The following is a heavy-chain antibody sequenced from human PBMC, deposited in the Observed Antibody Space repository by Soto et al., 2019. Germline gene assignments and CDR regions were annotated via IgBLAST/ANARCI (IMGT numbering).Heavy chain of an antibody. D-gene: IGHD1-26*01. J-gene: IGHJ6*02. CDR3: ARAYSGSYYYYYGMDV. V-gene: IGHV4-61*08. CDR1: GGSISSGGYS. Sequence: SETLSLTCAVSGGSISSGGYSWSWIRQPPGKGLEWIGYIYYSGSTNYNPSLKSRVTISVDTSKNQFSLKLSSVTAADTAVYYCARAYSGSYYYYYGMDVWGQGTTVTVSS. CDR2: IYYSGST.